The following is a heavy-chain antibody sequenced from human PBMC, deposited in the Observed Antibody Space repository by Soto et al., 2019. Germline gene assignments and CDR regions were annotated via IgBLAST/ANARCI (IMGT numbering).Heavy chain of an antibody. J-gene: IGHJ4*02. D-gene: IGHD4-17*01. CDR1: GGSLSSGSFS. Sequence: QLRLQESGSGLVKPSQTLSLTCTVSGGSLSSGSFSWGWIRQPPGKGLEWIGYINYSGNTYYNPSLRSRVPISRDMSTNQFSLKLGSVTAADTAVYYCARGGGSTDYVANYYFDYWGRGTLVTVSS. V-gene: IGHV4-30-2*01. CDR2: INYSGNT. CDR3: ARGGGSTDYVANYYFDY.